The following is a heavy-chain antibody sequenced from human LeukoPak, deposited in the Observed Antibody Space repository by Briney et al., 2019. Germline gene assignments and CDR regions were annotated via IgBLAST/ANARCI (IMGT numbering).Heavy chain of an antibody. Sequence: PSETLSLTCTVSGGSISSGSYYWSWIRQPAGKGLEWIGRIYTSRSTNYNPSLKSRVTISVDTSKNQFSLKLSSVTAADTAVYYCARGHMITFGGVSPGFDYWGQGTLVTVSS. J-gene: IGHJ4*02. V-gene: IGHV4-61*02. CDR3: ARGHMITFGGVSPGFDY. D-gene: IGHD3-16*01. CDR2: IYTSRST. CDR1: GGSISSGSYY.